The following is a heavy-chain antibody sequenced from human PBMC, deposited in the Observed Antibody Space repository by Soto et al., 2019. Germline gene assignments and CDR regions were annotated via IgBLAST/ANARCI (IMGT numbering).Heavy chain of an antibody. CDR2: ISSTGTYI. V-gene: IGHV3-21*01. Sequence: GGSLRLSCAASGFTFSSYSMNWVRQAPGKGLEWVSSISSTGTYIHYADSVKGRFTISRDNAKKSVYLQMNTLRAEDTAVYYCARDRPSRDSSYYGLDVWGKGTTVTVSS. D-gene: IGHD2-2*01. J-gene: IGHJ6*04. CDR1: GFTFSSYS. CDR3: ARDRPSRDSSYYGLDV.